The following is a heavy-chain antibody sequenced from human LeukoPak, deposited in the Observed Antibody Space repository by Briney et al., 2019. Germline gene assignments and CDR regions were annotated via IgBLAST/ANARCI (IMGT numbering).Heavy chain of an antibody. CDR3: ARDDLDSSGYDLPGY. J-gene: IGHJ4*02. V-gene: IGHV1-2*02. CDR1: GYTFTGYY. Sequence: GASVKVSCKASGYTFTGYYMHLVRQAPGQGLEWMGWINPNSGGTNYAQKFQGRVTMTRDTSISTAYMELSRLRSDDTAVYYCARDDLDSSGYDLPGYWGQGTLVTVSS. CDR2: INPNSGGT. D-gene: IGHD3-22*01.